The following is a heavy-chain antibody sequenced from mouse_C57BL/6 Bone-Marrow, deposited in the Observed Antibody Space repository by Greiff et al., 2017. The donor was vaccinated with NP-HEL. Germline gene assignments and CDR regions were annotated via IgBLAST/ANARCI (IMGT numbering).Heavy chain of an antibody. J-gene: IGHJ3*01. Sequence: VQLQQSGPELVKPGASVKISCKASGYTFTDYYMNWVKQSHGKSLEWIGDINPNNGGTSYNQKFKGKATLTVDKSSSTAYMELRSLTSEDSAVYYCARCLTTVVPFAYWGQGTLVTVSA. D-gene: IGHD1-1*01. V-gene: IGHV1-26*01. CDR2: INPNNGGT. CDR3: ARCLTTVVPFAY. CDR1: GYTFTDYY.